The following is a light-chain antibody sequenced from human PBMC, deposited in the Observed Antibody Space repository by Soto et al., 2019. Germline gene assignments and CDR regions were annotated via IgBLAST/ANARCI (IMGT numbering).Light chain of an antibody. CDR1: NSNIGSKT. Sequence: QPVLTQPPSVSGTLEQRVSISCSGTNSNIGSKTVSWYQQLPGTAPKLLVYGFNERPSGVPDRFSGSKSGTSASLAIGGLQSEDESDYYCAAWDDSLNGPVFGGGTKLTVL. J-gene: IGLJ3*02. CDR2: GFN. V-gene: IGLV1-44*01. CDR3: AAWDDSLNGPV.